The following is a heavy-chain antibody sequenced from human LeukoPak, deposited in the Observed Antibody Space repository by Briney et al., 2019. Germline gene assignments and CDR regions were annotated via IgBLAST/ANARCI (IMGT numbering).Heavy chain of an antibody. CDR2: IYYSGST. CDR1: GGSISSSSYY. J-gene: IGHJ3*02. Sequence: PSETLSLTCTVSGGSISSSSYYWGWIRQPPGKGLEWIVSIYYSGSTYYNPSLKSRVTISVDTSKNQFSLKLSSVTAADTAVYYCATRTDDIVVVVAATTSDCAFDIWGQGTMVTVSS. V-gene: IGHV4-39*01. CDR3: ATRTDDIVVVVAATTSDCAFDI. D-gene: IGHD2-15*01.